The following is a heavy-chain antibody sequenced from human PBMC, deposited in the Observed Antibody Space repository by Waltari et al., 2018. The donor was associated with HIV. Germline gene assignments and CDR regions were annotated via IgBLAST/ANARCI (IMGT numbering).Heavy chain of an antibody. D-gene: IGHD1-20*01. CDR3: TSWPYISSSRHNY. J-gene: IGHJ4*02. CDR1: GFTFSASA. V-gene: IGHV3-73*01. CDR2: IRTRTYNYAT. Sequence: EVRLLESGGGLVQPGGSLRLSCAVSGFTFSASALPWVRQPSGKGLEWVARIRTRTYNYATVYAASVRDRFTISRDDSTNTAFLQMDSLKIEDTAVYYCTSWPYISSSRHNYWGQGTLVTVSS.